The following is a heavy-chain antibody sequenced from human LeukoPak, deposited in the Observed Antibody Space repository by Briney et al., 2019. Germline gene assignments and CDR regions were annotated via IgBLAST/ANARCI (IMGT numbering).Heavy chain of an antibody. CDR1: GGTFSRHT. D-gene: IGHD1-14*01. Sequence: ASVKVSCKASGGTFSRHTISWVRQSPGQGLEWMGGITPMFGTSNYAQKFRGRVTITADESTNTAYVELSSLRSEDTAVYYCARDSSEFRSLLFHWGQGTLATVSS. CDR3: ARDSSEFRSLLFH. V-gene: IGHV1-69*01. CDR2: ITPMFGTS. J-gene: IGHJ1*01.